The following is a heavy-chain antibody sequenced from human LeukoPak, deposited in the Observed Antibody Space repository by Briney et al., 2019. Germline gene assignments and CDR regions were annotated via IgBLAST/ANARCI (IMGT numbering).Heavy chain of an antibody. Sequence: SQTLSLTCAISGDSVPRNSAAWNWIRQSPSRGLEWLGRTYYRSKWYNDYAVSVKSRITINPDTTKNQFSLQLNSVTPEDTAVYYCARDHGIAVAALDYWGQGTLVTVSS. D-gene: IGHD6-19*01. CDR3: ARDHGIAVAALDY. V-gene: IGHV6-1*01. CDR1: GDSVPRNSAA. J-gene: IGHJ4*02. CDR2: TYYRSKWYN.